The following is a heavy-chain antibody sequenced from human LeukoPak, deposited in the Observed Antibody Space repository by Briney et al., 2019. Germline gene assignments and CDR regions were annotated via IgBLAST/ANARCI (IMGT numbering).Heavy chain of an antibody. Sequence: SVKVSCKASGGTFSSYAISWVRQAPGQGLEWMGRIIPILGIANYAQKFQGRVTITADKSTSTAYMELSSLGSEDTAVYYCAGYSSGYYFGYWGQGTLVTVSS. V-gene: IGHV1-69*04. CDR3: AGYSSGYYFGY. CDR2: IIPILGIA. J-gene: IGHJ4*02. D-gene: IGHD3-22*01. CDR1: GGTFSSYA.